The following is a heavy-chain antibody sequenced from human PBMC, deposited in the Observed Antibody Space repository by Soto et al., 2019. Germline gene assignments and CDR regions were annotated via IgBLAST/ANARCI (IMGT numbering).Heavy chain of an antibody. CDR2: VYYSGNT. Sequence: SETLSLTCSVSGGSISSYYWSWIRQTPGEGLEWIGYVYYSGNTNYNPTLKSRVTISVDTSKNQFSLNLNPVTAADTAVYYCARGANWFDPWGQGTLVTVSS. CDR1: GGSISSYY. J-gene: IGHJ5*02. V-gene: IGHV4-59*01. D-gene: IGHD1-26*01. CDR3: ARGANWFDP.